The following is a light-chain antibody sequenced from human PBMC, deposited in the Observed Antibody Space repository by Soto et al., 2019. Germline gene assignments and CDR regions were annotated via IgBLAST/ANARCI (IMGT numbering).Light chain of an antibody. CDR1: QGISSW. V-gene: IGKV1-12*01. CDR3: QQANSFHLT. Sequence: DIPMTQSPSSVSASVGDRVSITCRASQGISSWLAWYQQKPGRAPKLLIYTVSTLQSGVPSRFSGTGSGTDFTLTISRLQPEDVATYYCQQANSFHLTLGGGTKVEIK. J-gene: IGKJ4*01. CDR2: TVS.